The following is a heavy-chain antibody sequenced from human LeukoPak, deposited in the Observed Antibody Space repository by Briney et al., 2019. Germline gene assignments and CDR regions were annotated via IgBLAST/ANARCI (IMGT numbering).Heavy chain of an antibody. Sequence: PGGSLRLSCAASGFTFDDYAMHWVRHAPGKGLEGVSGISWNSGSIGYADSVKGRFTISRDNAKNSLYLQMNSLRAEDTALYYCAKDYSSSWYFDYWGQGTLVTVSS. D-gene: IGHD6-13*01. CDR1: GFTFDDYA. J-gene: IGHJ4*02. V-gene: IGHV3-9*01. CDR2: ISWNSGSI. CDR3: AKDYSSSWYFDY.